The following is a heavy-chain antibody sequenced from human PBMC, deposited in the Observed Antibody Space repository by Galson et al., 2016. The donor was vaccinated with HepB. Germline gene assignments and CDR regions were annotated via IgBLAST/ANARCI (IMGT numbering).Heavy chain of an antibody. J-gene: IGHJ4*02. CDR3: AREVVQDYLWGSYHYDGRAGLGR. V-gene: IGHV3-33*01. Sequence: SLRLSCAASGFIYSSYGLHWVRQAPGKGLVWLAVIWNDGSKTEYADSVRGRFAISRDTSKNTLYLQMDSLTAEDTAVYYCAREVVQDYLWGSYHYDGRAGLGRWGQGTLVTVSS. CDR1: GFIYSSYG. D-gene: IGHD3-16*02. CDR2: IWNDGSKT.